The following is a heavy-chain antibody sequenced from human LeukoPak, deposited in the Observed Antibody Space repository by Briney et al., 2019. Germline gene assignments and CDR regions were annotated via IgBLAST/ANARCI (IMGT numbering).Heavy chain of an antibody. D-gene: IGHD3-10*01. J-gene: IGHJ4*02. CDR3: AREGAYYYGKVRYFDY. Sequence: SVKVSCKASGGTFSSYAISWVRQAPGQGLEWMGRIIPILGIANYAQKFQGRVTITADKSTSTAYMELSSLRSEDTAVYYCAREGAYYYGKVRYFDYWGQGTLVTVSS. CDR1: GGTFSSYA. CDR2: IIPILGIA. V-gene: IGHV1-69*04.